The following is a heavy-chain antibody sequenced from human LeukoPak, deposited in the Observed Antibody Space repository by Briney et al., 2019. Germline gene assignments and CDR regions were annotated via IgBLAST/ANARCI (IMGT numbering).Heavy chain of an antibody. J-gene: IGHJ4*02. V-gene: IGHV3-30*18. CDR3: AKNIGGFDY. Sequence: PGGSLRLSCAASGFTFSDYYMSWIRQAQGKGLEWVAVISYDGSNKYYADSVKGRFTISRDNSKNTLYLQMNSLRAEDTAVYYCAKNIGGFDYWGQGTLVTVSS. CDR2: ISYDGSNK. D-gene: IGHD4-23*01. CDR1: GFTFSDYY.